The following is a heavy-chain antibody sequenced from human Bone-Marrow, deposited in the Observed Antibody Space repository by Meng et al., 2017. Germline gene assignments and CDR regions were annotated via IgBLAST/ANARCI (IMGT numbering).Heavy chain of an antibody. CDR1: GGAIRSTSDY. CDR2: FFHTGST. D-gene: IGHD3-10*01. CDR3: ARCTGPPGRYFDY. J-gene: IGHJ4*02. Sequence: QLQLQESGPGLVKPSETLSLTCTVSGGAIRSTSDYWGWIRQPPGKGLEWIGSFFHTGSTYYNPSLKSRVTISVDTSKNQFSLKMRSVTAADTALYYCARCTGPPGRYFDYWGQGTLVTVSS. V-gene: IGHV4-39*01.